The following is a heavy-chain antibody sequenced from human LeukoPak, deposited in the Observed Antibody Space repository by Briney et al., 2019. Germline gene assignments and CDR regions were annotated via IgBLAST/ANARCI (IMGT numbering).Heavy chain of an antibody. D-gene: IGHD6-19*01. Sequence: PSETQSLTCTVSGDSISNYYWSWIWQPAGKGLEWIGRIHASGSTSYSSSLKSRVTMSIDTSKNQFSLEVTSVTAADTAVYYCARDPFRSSYDFWGQGTLVTVSS. CDR3: ARDPFRSSYDF. J-gene: IGHJ4*02. CDR2: IHASGST. CDR1: GDSISNYY. V-gene: IGHV4-4*07.